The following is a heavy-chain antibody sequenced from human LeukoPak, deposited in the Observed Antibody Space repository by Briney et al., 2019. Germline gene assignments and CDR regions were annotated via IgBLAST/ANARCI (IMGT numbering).Heavy chain of an antibody. J-gene: IGHJ4*02. V-gene: IGHV4-59*08. Sequence: SETLSLTCTVSGGSINGYYWSWIRQPPGKGLEWIAYIYYSGSTNYNPSLKSRVTISVDTSQNQFSLKLSSVTAADTAVYYCARTTRYYDSSGCFDFWGQGTLVSVSS. CDR2: IYYSGST. CDR1: GGSINGYY. D-gene: IGHD3-22*01. CDR3: ARTTRYYDSSGCFDF.